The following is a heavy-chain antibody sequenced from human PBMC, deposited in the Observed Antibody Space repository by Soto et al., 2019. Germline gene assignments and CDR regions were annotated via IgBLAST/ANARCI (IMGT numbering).Heavy chain of an antibody. CDR2: IYPGDSDT. CDR3: ARQKGPDILTGKPRYLLAY. CDR1: GYSFTSYW. J-gene: IGHJ4*02. Sequence: GESLKISCQGSGYSFTSYWIGWVRQMPGKGLEWMGIIYPGDSDTRYSPSFQGQVTISADKSISTAYLQWSSLKASDTAMYYCARQKGPDILTGKPRYLLAYWGQGTLVTVSS. V-gene: IGHV5-51*01. D-gene: IGHD3-9*01.